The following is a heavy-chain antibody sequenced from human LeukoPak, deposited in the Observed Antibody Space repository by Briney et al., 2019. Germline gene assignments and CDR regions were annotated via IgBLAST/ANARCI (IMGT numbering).Heavy chain of an antibody. Sequence: GGSLRLSCAASGFTFSSYRKHWVRQAPGKGLVWVSRINSAGSSTSYADSLKGRFTISRDNAKNTLYLQMSSLRAEDTAVYYCARAGSRYCSGGSCYFHYWGQGTLVTVSS. CDR3: ARAGSRYCSGGSCYFHY. J-gene: IGHJ4*02. V-gene: IGHV3-74*01. CDR1: GFTFSSYR. D-gene: IGHD2-15*01. CDR2: INSAGSST.